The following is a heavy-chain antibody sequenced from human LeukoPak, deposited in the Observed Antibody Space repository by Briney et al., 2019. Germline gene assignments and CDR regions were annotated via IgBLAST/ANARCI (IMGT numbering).Heavy chain of an antibody. D-gene: IGHD2-2*01. J-gene: IGHJ5*02. CDR1: GGSISSGGYY. CDR3: ARVLLGYCSSTICPKKNWFDP. Sequence: PSQTLSLTCTVSGGSISSGGYYWSWIRQHPGKGLEWIGYIYYSGSTYYNPSLKSRVTISVDTSKNQFSLKLSSVTAADTAVYYCARVLLGYCSSTICPKKNWFDPWGPGTLVTVSS. V-gene: IGHV4-31*03. CDR2: IYYSGST.